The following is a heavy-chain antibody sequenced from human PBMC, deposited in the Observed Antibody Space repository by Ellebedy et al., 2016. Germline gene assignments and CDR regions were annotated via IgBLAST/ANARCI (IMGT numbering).Heavy chain of an antibody. D-gene: IGHD3-10*01. V-gene: IGHV1-69*13. CDR1: GGTFSSYA. Sequence: SVKVSXXASGGTFSSYAISWVRQAPGQGLEWMGGIIPIFGTANYAQKFQGRVTITADESTSTAYMELSSLRSEDTAVYYCARGRGAAEFDYWGQGTLVTVSS. CDR3: ARGRGAAEFDY. J-gene: IGHJ4*02. CDR2: IIPIFGTA.